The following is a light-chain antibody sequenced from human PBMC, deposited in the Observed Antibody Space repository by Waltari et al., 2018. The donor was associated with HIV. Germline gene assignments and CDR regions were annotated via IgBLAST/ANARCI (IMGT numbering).Light chain of an antibody. V-gene: IGLV2-11*01. J-gene: IGLJ3*02. CDR1: SSDVGDYNY. Sequence: QSALTQPRSVSGSPGQSVTISCTGTSSDVGDYNYVSWYQQHPAKAPKLMIFDVNKGPSGAPDRFSGSKAGNTASLTISGLQAEDEADYYCCSYADDYTWVFGGGTKLTVL. CDR2: DVN. CDR3: CSYADDYTWV.